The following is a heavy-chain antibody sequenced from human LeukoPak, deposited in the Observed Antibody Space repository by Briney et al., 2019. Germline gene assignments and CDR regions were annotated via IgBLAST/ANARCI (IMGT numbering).Heavy chain of an antibody. V-gene: IGHV4-31*03. J-gene: IGHJ5*02. CDR2: IYYSGST. Sequence: KSSQTLSLTCTVSGGSISSGGYYWSWIRQHLGKGLEWIGYIYYSGSTYYNPSLKSRVTISVDTSKNQFSLKLSSVTAADTAVYYCARVTMGWFDPWGQGTLVTVSS. CDR1: GGSISSGGYY. CDR3: ARVTMGWFDP. D-gene: IGHD1-1*01.